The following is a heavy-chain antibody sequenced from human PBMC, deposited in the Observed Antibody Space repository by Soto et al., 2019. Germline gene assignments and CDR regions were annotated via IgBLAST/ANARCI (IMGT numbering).Heavy chain of an antibody. CDR2: IHRSGAT. CDR3: ARERSTPAGRSIYIYSGMDV. D-gene: IGHD6-13*01. CDR1: GFTVSANY. J-gene: IGHJ6*02. V-gene: IGHV3-53*01. Sequence: EVQLVESGGGLIQPGGSLRLSCAASGFTVSANYMSWVRQAPGKGLEWVSAIHRSGATSYADSVRGRYSISRDTSKFPVALQTTGLSAEDTAVYLCARERSTPAGRSIYIYSGMDVRGQGTTVTVSS.